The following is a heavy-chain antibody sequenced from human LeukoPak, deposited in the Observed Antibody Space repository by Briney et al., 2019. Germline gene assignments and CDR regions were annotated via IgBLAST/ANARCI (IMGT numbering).Heavy chain of an antibody. V-gene: IGHV1-2*06. CDR1: GYTFTGYY. CDR3: ARQMTTVTTSPLGY. D-gene: IGHD4-17*01. CDR2: INPNSGGT. Sequence: GASVKVSCKASGYTFTGYYMHWVRQAPGQGLERMGRINPNSGGTNYAQKFQGRVTMTRDTSISTAYMELSRLRSDDTAVYYCARQMTTVTTSPLGYWGQGTLVTVSS. J-gene: IGHJ4*02.